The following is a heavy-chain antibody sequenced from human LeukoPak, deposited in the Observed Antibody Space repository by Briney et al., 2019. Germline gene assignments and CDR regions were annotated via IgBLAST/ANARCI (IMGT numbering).Heavy chain of an antibody. D-gene: IGHD3-3*01. CDR1: GFTFSSYA. J-gene: IGHJ4*02. CDR3: ARIFPYYDFWSGYPGY. V-gene: IGHV3-23*01. Sequence: PGGSLRLSCAASGFTFSSYAMSWVRQAPGKGLEWVSAISGSGGSTYYADSVKGRFTISRDNSKNTLYLRMNSLRAEDTAVYYCARIFPYYDFWSGYPGYWGQGTLVTVSS. CDR2: ISGSGGST.